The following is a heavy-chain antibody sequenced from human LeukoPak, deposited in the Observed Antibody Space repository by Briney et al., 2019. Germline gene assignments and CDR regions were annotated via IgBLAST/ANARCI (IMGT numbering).Heavy chain of an antibody. CDR3: TTVTNDVDY. Sequence: GGSLRLSCGASGFTFTTYAMTWVRQAPGKGLEWVSSITGSGGSTYYGDSVKGRFTISRDNAKNSLYLQMNSLRAEDTAVYYCTTVTNDVDYWGQGTLVTVSS. CDR1: GFTFTTYA. D-gene: IGHD4-17*01. J-gene: IGHJ4*02. V-gene: IGHV3-23*01. CDR2: ITGSGGST.